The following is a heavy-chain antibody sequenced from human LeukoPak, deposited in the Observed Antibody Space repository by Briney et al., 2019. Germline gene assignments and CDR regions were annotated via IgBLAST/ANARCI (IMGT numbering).Heavy chain of an antibody. V-gene: IGHV4-39*01. Sequence: SETLPLTCTVSGGSISTSAFYWGWIRRPPWKGLEWIGSIYDSGNEFYNPSLKSRVTISADMSKNQFSLKLNSVTAADTAMYYCARQISDYYYYYMDVWGEGITVTVSS. CDR2: IYDSGNE. D-gene: IGHD2/OR15-2a*01. CDR1: GGSISTSAFY. J-gene: IGHJ6*03. CDR3: ARQISDYYYYYMDV.